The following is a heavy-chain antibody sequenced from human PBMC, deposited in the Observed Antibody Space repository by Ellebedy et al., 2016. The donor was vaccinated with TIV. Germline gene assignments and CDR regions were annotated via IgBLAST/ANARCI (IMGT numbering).Heavy chain of an antibody. CDR3: ARGPKGAEYFQH. Sequence: AASVKVSCKASGYTFTSYYMHWVRQPPGQGLEWMGWISAYNGNTNYAQKLQGRVTIPTDTSPSTAYMEMRSLRSDDTAVYYCARGPKGAEYFQHWGQGTLVTVSS. V-gene: IGHV1-18*04. J-gene: IGHJ1*01. CDR2: ISAYNGNT. CDR1: GYTFTSYY.